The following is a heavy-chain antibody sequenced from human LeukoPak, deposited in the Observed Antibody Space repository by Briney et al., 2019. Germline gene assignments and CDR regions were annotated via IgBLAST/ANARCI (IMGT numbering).Heavy chain of an antibody. CDR2: ISSSSSTI. J-gene: IGHJ4*02. CDR3: ARDRLSGWYGGDYFDY. D-gene: IGHD6-19*01. V-gene: IGHV3-48*01. CDR1: GFTLSSYS. Sequence: PGVSLRLSCAASGFTLSSYSMNWVRQAPGKGLEWVSYISSSSSTIYYADSVKGRFTISRDNSKNTLYLQMNSLRAEDTAVYYCARDRLSGWYGGDYFDYWGQGTLVTVSS.